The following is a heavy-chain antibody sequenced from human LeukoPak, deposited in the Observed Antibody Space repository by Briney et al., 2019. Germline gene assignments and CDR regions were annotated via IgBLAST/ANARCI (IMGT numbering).Heavy chain of an antibody. Sequence: GGSLRLSCAASGFTVSSNYMNWVRQAPGKGLEWVSIIYSGGSTYYADSVKGRFTIPRDNSKNTLYLQMDSLRAEDTAVYYCAKDYGSGRRAFDIWGQGTMVTVSS. CDR3: AKDYGSGRRAFDI. CDR2: IYSGGST. J-gene: IGHJ3*02. D-gene: IGHD3-10*01. CDR1: GFTVSSNY. V-gene: IGHV3-53*01.